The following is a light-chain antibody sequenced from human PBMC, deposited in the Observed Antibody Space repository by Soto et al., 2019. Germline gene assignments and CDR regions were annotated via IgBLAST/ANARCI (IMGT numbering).Light chain of an antibody. CDR3: SSYRGYYTRV. CDR2: EVS. J-gene: IGLJ1*01. V-gene: IGLV2-14*01. Sequence: QSALTQPPSVSGAPGQRVTISCPGTSSDGGGYDFVSWYQQHAGRAPKLLSYEVSRRPSGVSNRFSGSKSGNTASLTIAGRQAEDEADYYCSSYRGYYTRVFGTGTKVTVL. CDR1: SSDGGGYDF.